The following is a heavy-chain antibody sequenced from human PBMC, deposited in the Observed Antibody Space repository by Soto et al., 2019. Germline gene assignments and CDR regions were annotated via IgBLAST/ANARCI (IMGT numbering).Heavy chain of an antibody. CDR3: ARDHRKSIAVANLDS. CDR1: GYTFTSYY. D-gene: IGHD6-19*01. V-gene: IGHV1-46*03. CDR2: INPSGGST. Sequence: ASVKVSCKASGYTFTSYYMHWVRQPPGQGLKWMGIINPSGGSTSYAQKFQGRVTMTRDTSTSTVYMELSSLRSEDTAVYYCARDHRKSIAVANLDSGGQGTLVTVSS. J-gene: IGHJ4*02.